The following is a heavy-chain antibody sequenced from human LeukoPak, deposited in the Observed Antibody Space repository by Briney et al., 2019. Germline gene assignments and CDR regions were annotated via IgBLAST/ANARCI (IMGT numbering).Heavy chain of an antibody. CDR1: GFTFSSYS. V-gene: IGHV3-21*01. CDR3: AREGRYSYGSLDY. CDR2: ISSSSSYI. Sequence: NPGGSLRLSCAASGFTFSSYSMNWVRQAPGKGLEWVSSISSSSSYIYYADSVKGRFTISRDNAKNSLYLQMNSLRAEDTAVYYCAREGRYSYGSLDYWGQGTLVTVSS. D-gene: IGHD5-18*01. J-gene: IGHJ4*02.